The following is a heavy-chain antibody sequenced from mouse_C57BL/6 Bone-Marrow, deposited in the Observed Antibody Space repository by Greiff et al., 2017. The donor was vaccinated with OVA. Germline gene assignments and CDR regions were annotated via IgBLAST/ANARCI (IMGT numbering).Heavy chain of an antibody. V-gene: IGHV5-4*01. CDR3: ARDPPLHEGFAY. CDR2: ISDGGSYT. Sequence: EVQLVESGGGLVKPGGSLKLSCAASGFTFSSYAMSWVRQTPEKRLEWVATISDGGSYTYYPDTVKGRFTISRDNAKNNLYLQRSHLKSEDTAMYYCARDPPLHEGFAYWGQGTLVTVSA. J-gene: IGHJ3*01. CDR1: GFTFSSYA.